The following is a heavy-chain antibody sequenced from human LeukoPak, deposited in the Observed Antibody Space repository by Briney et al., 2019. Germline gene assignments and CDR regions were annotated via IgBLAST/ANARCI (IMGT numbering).Heavy chain of an antibody. Sequence: GGSLRLSCATSGFIYSSYSMNWVRQAPGKGLEWVSYISVSSSTIYYADSVRGRFTISRDNAKNSLFLQMNSLRAEDTAVYYCAKDQYYGSGSPDYWGQGTLVTVSS. CDR1: GFIYSSYS. J-gene: IGHJ4*02. CDR3: AKDQYYGSGSPDY. D-gene: IGHD3-10*01. CDR2: ISVSSSTI. V-gene: IGHV3-48*01.